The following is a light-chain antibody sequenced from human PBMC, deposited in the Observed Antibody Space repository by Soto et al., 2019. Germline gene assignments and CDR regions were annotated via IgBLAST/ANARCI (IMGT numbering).Light chain of an antibody. Sequence: EIVLTQSPPPLSLSPGERATLSCRASQSVSSYLAWYQQKPGQAPRLLIYDASNWATGIPARFSGSGSGTDFTLTISSLEPEDFAFYYCQQRSNWPLWTFGQGTKVEIK. CDR3: QQRSNWPLWT. J-gene: IGKJ1*01. V-gene: IGKV3-11*01. CDR2: DAS. CDR1: QSVSSY.